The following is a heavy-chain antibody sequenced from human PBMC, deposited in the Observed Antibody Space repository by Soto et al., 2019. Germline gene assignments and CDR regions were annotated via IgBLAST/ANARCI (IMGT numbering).Heavy chain of an antibody. Sequence: VASVKVSCKASGYTFTSYYMHWVRQAPGQGLEWMGIINPSGGSTSYAQKFQGRVTMTRDTSTSTVYMELSSLRSEDTAVYYCARDFDRADRPYYYYGMDVWGQGTTVTVSS. J-gene: IGHJ6*02. CDR3: ARDFDRADRPYYYYGMDV. V-gene: IGHV1-46*01. CDR1: GYTFTSYY. CDR2: INPSGGST. D-gene: IGHD3-9*01.